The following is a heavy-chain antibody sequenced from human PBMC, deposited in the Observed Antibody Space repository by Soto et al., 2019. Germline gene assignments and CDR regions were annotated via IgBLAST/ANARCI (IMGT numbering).Heavy chain of an antibody. J-gene: IGHJ4*02. CDR1: GGSFSGYY. CDR2: INHSGST. V-gene: IGHV4-34*01. Sequence: QVQLQQWGAGLLKPSETLSLTCAVYGGSFSGYYWSWIRQPPGKGLEWIGEINHSGSTNYNPSLKSRVTISVDTSKNQFSRKLSSVTAADTAVYYCARGRAARLDYWGQGTLVTVSS. D-gene: IGHD6-6*01. CDR3: ARGRAARLDY.